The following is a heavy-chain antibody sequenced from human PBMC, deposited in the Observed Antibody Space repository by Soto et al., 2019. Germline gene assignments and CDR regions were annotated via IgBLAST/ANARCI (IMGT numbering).Heavy chain of an antibody. CDR3: AKFFVETGSNSGWPWSFHY. Sequence: EVQLLESGGGLVQPGRSLRLPCAASGFTFSNYAMSWVRQAPGQGLDWVSALSGSGGTTYYADYVKGRFTISRDNSKNTLFLQMNSLRAEDAAVYYCAKFFVETGSNSGWPWSFHYWGQGTLVTVSS. V-gene: IGHV3-23*01. CDR2: LSGSGGTT. D-gene: IGHD6-25*01. J-gene: IGHJ4*02. CDR1: GFTFSNYA.